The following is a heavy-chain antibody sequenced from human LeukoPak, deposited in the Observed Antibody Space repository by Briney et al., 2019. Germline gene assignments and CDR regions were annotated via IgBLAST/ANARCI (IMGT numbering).Heavy chain of an antibody. J-gene: IGHJ4*02. V-gene: IGHV4-4*07. D-gene: IGHD6-6*01. Sequence: SETLSLTCTVSGDSISSFYWSWIRQAGGKGLEWIGRIYSSATTNYNPSLKSRVIMSLDTSKNQFSLTLNSVTAADTAVYYCARAPFVEYNTAFLVWGQGTLVTVSS. CDR2: IYSSATT. CDR3: ARAPFVEYNTAFLV. CDR1: GDSISSFY.